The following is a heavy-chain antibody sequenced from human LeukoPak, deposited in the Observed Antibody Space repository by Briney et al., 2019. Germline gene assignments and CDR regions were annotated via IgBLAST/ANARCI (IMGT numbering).Heavy chain of an antibody. V-gene: IGHV3-30-3*01. CDR2: ISYDGSNK. J-gene: IGHJ4*02. D-gene: IGHD1-26*01. CDR1: GFTFSSYA. Sequence: PGGSLRLSCAASGFTFSSYAMHWVRQAPGKGLEWVAVISYDGSNKYYADSVKGRFTISRDNSKNTLYLQMNSLRAEDTAVYYGARAERWDTDLDYWGQGTLVTVSS. CDR3: ARAERWDTDLDY.